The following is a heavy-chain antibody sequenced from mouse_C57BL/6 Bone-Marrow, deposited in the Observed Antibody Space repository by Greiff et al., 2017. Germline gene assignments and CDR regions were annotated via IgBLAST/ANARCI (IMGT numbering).Heavy chain of an antibody. Sequence: QVQLQQSGAELARPGASVKLSCKASGYTFTSYGISWVKQSTGQGLEWIGEIYPRSGNTYYNEKFKGKATLTADKSSSTAYMELRSLTSEDSAVYFCARWDYYGSSPYAMDYWGQGTSVTVSS. CDR2: IYPRSGNT. CDR3: ARWDYYGSSPYAMDY. CDR1: GYTFTSYG. J-gene: IGHJ4*01. V-gene: IGHV1-81*01. D-gene: IGHD1-1*01.